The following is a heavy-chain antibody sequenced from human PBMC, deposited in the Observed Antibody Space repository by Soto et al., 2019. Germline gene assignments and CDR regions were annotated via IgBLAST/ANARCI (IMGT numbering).Heavy chain of an antibody. J-gene: IGHJ4*02. CDR3: ARGYYDSSGYYYIFDY. CDR1: GYTFTSYA. Sequence: GASVKVSCKASGYTFTSYAMHWVRQAPGQRLERKGWINAGNGNTKYSQKFQGRVTITRDTSASTAYMEPSSLRSEDTAVYYCARGYYDSSGYYYIFDYWGQGTLVTVSS. D-gene: IGHD3-22*01. CDR2: INAGNGNT. V-gene: IGHV1-3*01.